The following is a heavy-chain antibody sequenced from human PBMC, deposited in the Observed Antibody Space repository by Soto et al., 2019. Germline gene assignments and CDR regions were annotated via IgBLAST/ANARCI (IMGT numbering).Heavy chain of an antibody. V-gene: IGHV1-3*01. CDR1: GYTFTSYA. J-gene: IGHJ6*02. D-gene: IGHD6-6*01. CDR2: INAGNGNT. Sequence: QVQLVQSGAEVKKPGASVKVSCKASGYTFTSYAMHWVRQAPGQRLEWMGWINAGNGNTKYSQKFQGRVTITRDTSASTAYMELSSLRSEDTAVYYCARGMQRVYYYYYGMDVWGQGTTVTGSS. CDR3: ARGMQRVYYYYYGMDV.